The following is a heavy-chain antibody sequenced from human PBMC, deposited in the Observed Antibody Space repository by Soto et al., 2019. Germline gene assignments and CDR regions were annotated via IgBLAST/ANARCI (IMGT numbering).Heavy chain of an antibody. Sequence: QVQLQESGPGLVKPSQTLSLTCTVSGGSISSGGYYWSWIRENPGKGLEWIGYIYYSGSTYYNPSLKSRVTISVDTSKNRFSLKLSSVTAADTAVYYCARTTYSSSWYAAIDIWGQGTMVTVSS. CDR2: IYYSGST. J-gene: IGHJ3*02. CDR1: GGSISSGGYY. D-gene: IGHD6-13*01. CDR3: ARTTYSSSWYAAIDI. V-gene: IGHV4-31*03.